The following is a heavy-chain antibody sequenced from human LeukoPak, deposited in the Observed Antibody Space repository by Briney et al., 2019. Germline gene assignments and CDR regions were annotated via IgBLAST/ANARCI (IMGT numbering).Heavy chain of an antibody. Sequence: GGSLRLSCAASGFTFSSYWMSWVRQAPGKGLEWVANIKQDGGEKYYVESVKGRFTISRDNVKNSLYLQMNSLRVEDMAVYYCARDLYSSSSGFDYWGQGTLVTVSS. D-gene: IGHD6-6*01. J-gene: IGHJ4*02. CDR2: IKQDGGEK. V-gene: IGHV3-7*01. CDR3: ARDLYSSSSGFDY. CDR1: GFTFSSYW.